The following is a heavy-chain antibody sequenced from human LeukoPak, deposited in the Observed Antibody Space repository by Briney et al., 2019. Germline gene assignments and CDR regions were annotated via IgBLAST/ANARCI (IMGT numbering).Heavy chain of an antibody. D-gene: IGHD6-13*01. V-gene: IGHV3-11*01. Sequence: GGSLRLSCAASGFTFSDYYMTWIHQAPGKGLEWLSYITGIESNTYYADSVQGRFTISRDNAKNSLWLQMNSLRAEDTAVYYCAKSGSTSWYLDYWGQGTLVTVSS. CDR3: AKSGSTSWYLDY. CDR2: ITGIESNT. CDR1: GFTFSDYY. J-gene: IGHJ4*02.